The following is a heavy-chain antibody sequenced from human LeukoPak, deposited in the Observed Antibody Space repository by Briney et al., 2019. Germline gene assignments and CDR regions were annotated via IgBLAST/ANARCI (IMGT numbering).Heavy chain of an antibody. J-gene: IGHJ4*02. D-gene: IGHD3-16*01. Sequence: GGSLRLSCTASGFTFGDYAMSWVRQAPGKGLEWVGFIRSKAYGGTTEYAASVKGRFTISRDDSKSIAYLQMNSLKTEDTAVYYCTRKGGPTLDYGGQGTLVTVSS. CDR2: IRSKAYGGTT. CDR1: GFTFGDYA. V-gene: IGHV3-49*04. CDR3: TRKGGPTLDY.